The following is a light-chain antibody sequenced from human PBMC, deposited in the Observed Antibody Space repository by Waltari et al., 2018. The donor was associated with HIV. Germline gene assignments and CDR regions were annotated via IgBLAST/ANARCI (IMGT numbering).Light chain of an antibody. V-gene: IGLV1-47*01. CDR1: RSNVGRNA. CDR3: STWDDSLKDVL. Sequence: QSALTQPPSASATPGQRVTISCSGSRSNVGRNAVYWYQKFPGSAPQLVIYRDNQRPPGVSDRFSGSKSGAAASLAISGLRSEDEADFYCSTWDDSLKDVLFGGGTKLTVL. CDR2: RDN. J-gene: IGLJ2*01.